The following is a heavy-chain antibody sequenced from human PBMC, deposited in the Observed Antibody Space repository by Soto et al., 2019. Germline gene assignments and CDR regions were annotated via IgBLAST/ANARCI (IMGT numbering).Heavy chain of an antibody. J-gene: IGHJ4*02. D-gene: IGHD2-2*01. V-gene: IGHV4-34*01. CDR1: GGSFSGYY. CDR2: INHSGST. CDR3: ARRSSMLDY. Sequence: SETLCLTCAVYGGSFSGYYWSWIRQPPGKGLEWIGEINHSGSTNYNPSLKSRVTISVDTSKNQFSLKLSSVTAADTAVYYCARRSSMLDYWGQGTLVTVSS.